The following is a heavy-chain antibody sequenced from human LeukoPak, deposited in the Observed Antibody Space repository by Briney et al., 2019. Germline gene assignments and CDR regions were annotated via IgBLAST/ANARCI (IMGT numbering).Heavy chain of an antibody. CDR2: VHLDGRT. CDR1: GGSVISTNW. J-gene: IGHJ4*02. D-gene: IGHD3-3*01. CDR3: AREGGFYRPLDY. V-gene: IGHV4-4*02. Sequence: PSETLSLTCGVSGGSVISTNWWTWVRQPPGKGLEWIGEVHLDGRTNYNPSLGSRLTMSVDLSENQVSLKLTSVTAADTAVHYCAREGGFYRPLDYSGQGTLVTVSS.